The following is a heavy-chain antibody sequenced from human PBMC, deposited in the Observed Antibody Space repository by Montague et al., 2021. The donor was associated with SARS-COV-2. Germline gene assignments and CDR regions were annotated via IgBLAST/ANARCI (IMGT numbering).Heavy chain of an antibody. Sequence: SETLSLTCVVSGDSISTDNCWTWVRLPPGEGLVGFGGIKHTGGTKYKPSLKRRVVMSVDKSWNQFYLRLKSVTAADTAVDYCARGRPPVVVPVAGPAGCAFDVWGQGTMVTVSS. CDR1: GDSISTDNC. J-gene: IGHJ3*01. CDR3: ARGRPPVVVPVAGPAGCAFDV. V-gene: IGHV4/OR15-8*01. CDR2: IKHTGGT. D-gene: IGHD2-2*01.